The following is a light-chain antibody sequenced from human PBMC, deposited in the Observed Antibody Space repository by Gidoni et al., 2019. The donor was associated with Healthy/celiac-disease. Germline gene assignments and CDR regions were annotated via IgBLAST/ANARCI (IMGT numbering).Light chain of an antibody. J-gene: IGKJ4*01. CDR2: AAS. CDR3: QQYYSYPRC. Sequence: AIRMTQSPSSFSASTGDRVTITCRASQGISSYLAWYRQKPGKAPKLLIYAASTLQSGVPSRFSGSGSGTDFTLTISCLQSEDFATYYCQQYYSYPRCFGGGTKVEIK. V-gene: IGKV1-8*01. CDR1: QGISSY.